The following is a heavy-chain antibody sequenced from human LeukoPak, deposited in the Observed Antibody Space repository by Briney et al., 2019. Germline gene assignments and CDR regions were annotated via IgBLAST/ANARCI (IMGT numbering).Heavy chain of an antibody. CDR2: IYTSGST. Sequence: SETPSLTCTVSGGSISSYYWSWIRQPAGKGLEWIGRIYTSGSTDYNPSLKSRVTMSVATSKNQFSLKLSSVTAADTAVYYCARAPFEYCSGDICYSRHTFDYWGQGTLVIVSS. J-gene: IGHJ4*02. CDR1: GGSISSYY. D-gene: IGHD2-15*01. V-gene: IGHV4-4*07. CDR3: ARAPFEYCSGDICYSRHTFDY.